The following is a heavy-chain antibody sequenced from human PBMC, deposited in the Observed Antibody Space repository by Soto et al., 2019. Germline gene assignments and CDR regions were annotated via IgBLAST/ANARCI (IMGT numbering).Heavy chain of an antibody. Sequence: GASVKVSCKASGYTSTSYYMHWVRQAPGQGLEWMGIINPSGGSTSYAQKFQGRVTMTRDTSTSTVYMELSSLRSEDTAVYYCARDVDITGTTGYYYYYYGMDVWGQGTTVTVSS. D-gene: IGHD1-7*01. CDR2: INPSGGST. CDR1: GYTSTSYY. V-gene: IGHV1-46*01. CDR3: ARDVDITGTTGYYYYYYGMDV. J-gene: IGHJ6*02.